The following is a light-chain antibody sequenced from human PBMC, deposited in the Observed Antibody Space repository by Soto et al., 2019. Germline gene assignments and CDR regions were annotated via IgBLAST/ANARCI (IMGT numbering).Light chain of an antibody. CDR3: QQYYTYPWT. J-gene: IGKJ1*01. Sequence: DIQMTQSPSTLSASVGDRVTITCRASQTISPWLAWYQQKPGKAPKVLIYKASSLQSGVPSRFSGSGSGTEFTLTISSLQPDDFATYYCQQYYTYPWTFGQGTKVEIK. CDR2: KAS. V-gene: IGKV1-5*03. CDR1: QTISPW.